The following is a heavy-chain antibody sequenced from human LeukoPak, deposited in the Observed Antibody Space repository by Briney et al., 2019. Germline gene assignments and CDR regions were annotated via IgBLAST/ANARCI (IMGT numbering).Heavy chain of an antibody. CDR1: GFTFSSYS. V-gene: IGHV3-21*01. CDR2: ISSSSSYI. CDR3: ARVEYCSSTSCYYFDY. Sequence: PGGSLRLSCAASGFTFSSYSMNWVRQAPGKGLEWVSSISSSSSYIYYADSVKGRFTISRDNAKNSLYLQMSSLRAEDTAVYYCARVEYCSSTSCYYFDYWGQGTLVTVSS. D-gene: IGHD2-2*01. J-gene: IGHJ4*02.